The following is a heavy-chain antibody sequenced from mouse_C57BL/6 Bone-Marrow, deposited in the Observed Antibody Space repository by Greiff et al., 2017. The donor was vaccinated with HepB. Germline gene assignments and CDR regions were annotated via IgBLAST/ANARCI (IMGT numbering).Heavy chain of an antibody. V-gene: IGHV1-64*01. D-gene: IGHD1-1*01. CDR2: IHPNSGST. CDR1: GYTFTSYW. CDR3: ARNGSSCYWYFDV. Sequence: QVQLKQPGAELVKPGASVKLSCKASGYTFTSYWMHWVKQRPGQGLEWIGMIHPNSGSTNYNEKFKSKATLTVDKSSSTAYMQLSSLTSEDSAVYYCARNGSSCYWYFDVWGTGTTVTVSS. J-gene: IGHJ1*03.